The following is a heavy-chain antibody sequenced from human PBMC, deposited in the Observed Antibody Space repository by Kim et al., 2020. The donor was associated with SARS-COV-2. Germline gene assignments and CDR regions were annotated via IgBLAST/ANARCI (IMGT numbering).Heavy chain of an antibody. D-gene: IGHD3-9*01. CDR1: GGSISSSSYY. CDR3: ARAGLRYFDWLREGIGYFDY. J-gene: IGHJ4*02. V-gene: IGHV4-39*01. CDR2: IYYSGST. Sequence: SETLSLTCTVSGGSISSSSYYWGWIRQPPGKGLEWIGSIYYSGSTYYNPSLKSRVTISVDTSKNQFSLKLSSVTAADTAVYYCARAGLRYFDWLREGIGYFDYWGQGTLVTVSS.